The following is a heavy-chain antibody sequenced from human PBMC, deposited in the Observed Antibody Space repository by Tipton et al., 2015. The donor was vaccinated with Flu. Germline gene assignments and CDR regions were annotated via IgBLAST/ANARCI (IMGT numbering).Heavy chain of an antibody. Sequence: CAASGFTFSSYSMNWVRQAPGKGLEWVSSISSSSSYIYYADSVKGRFTISKDNARNSLYLQMNSLRAEDTAVYYCARDYDFWSGYYTGAFDIWGQGTMVTVSS. V-gene: IGHV3-21*01. J-gene: IGHJ3*02. CDR2: ISSSSSYI. D-gene: IGHD3-3*01. CDR3: ARDYDFWSGYYTGAFDI. CDR1: GFTFSSYS.